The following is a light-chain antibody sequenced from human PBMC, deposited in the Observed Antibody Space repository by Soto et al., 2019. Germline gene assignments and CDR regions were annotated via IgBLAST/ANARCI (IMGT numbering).Light chain of an antibody. J-gene: IGLJ1*01. CDR2: EVS. CDR3: TSYTSTSTLYV. V-gene: IGLV2-14*01. CDR1: SGDVGGYNS. Sequence: QSALTQPAPVSGSPGQSITISCTGTSGDVGGYNSVSWYQQHPGKAPKLMIYEVSHRPSGVSNRFSGSKSGNTASLTISGLQAEDEADYYCTSYTSTSTLYVFGTGTKVTVL.